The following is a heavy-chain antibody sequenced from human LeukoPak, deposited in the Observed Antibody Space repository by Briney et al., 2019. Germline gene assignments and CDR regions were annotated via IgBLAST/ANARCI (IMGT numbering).Heavy chain of an antibody. D-gene: IGHD1-26*01. V-gene: IGHV3-7*01. CDR3: ARQSGSYWGWFDP. Sequence: GGSLRLSCAASGFTFRSYWMSWVRQAPGKGLEWVANIKHYGSEKYYVDSVKGRFTISRDNAKKSLYLQMNSLRVDDTAVYYCARQSGSYWGWFDPWGQGTLVTVSS. CDR1: GFTFRSYW. CDR2: IKHYGSEK. J-gene: IGHJ5*02.